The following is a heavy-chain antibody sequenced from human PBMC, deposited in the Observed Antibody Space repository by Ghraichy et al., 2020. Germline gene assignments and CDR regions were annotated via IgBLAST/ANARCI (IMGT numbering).Heavy chain of an antibody. J-gene: IGHJ4*02. CDR3: GKERCSSTRCYTEVDY. V-gene: IGHV3-30*18. D-gene: IGHD2-2*01. CDR1: GFSFISYG. CDR2: ISSDGSNK. Sequence: GGSLRLSCEASGFSFISYGMHWVRQTPGKGLVWLAAISSDGSNKYYPDPVRGRFSISRDNSKNTLYLQMNSLTVEDSAVYYCGKERCSSTRCYTEVDYWGQGTLLTVSS.